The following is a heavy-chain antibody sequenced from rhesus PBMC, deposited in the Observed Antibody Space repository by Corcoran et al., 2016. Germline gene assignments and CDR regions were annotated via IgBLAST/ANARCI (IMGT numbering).Heavy chain of an antibody. D-gene: IGHD7-45*01. Sequence: QVQLVQSGAEVKKPGASVKLPCKASGYTFISYYINWARQSPGQVLEWMGWTNPTNDNTAYAQKFQGRVTMTRDTSTSTAYMELSSLRSEDTAVYYCTRARFTNHFDYWGQGVLVTVSS. CDR3: TRARFTNHFDY. CDR2: TNPTNDNT. J-gene: IGHJ4*01. V-gene: IGHV1S9*01. CDR1: GYTFISYY.